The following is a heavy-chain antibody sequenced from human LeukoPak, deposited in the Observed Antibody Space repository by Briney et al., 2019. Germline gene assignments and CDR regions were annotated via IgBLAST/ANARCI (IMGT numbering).Heavy chain of an antibody. CDR1: GFTFSNYA. Sequence: PGGSLRLSCAASGFTFSNYAMSWVRQAPGKGLEWVSTISGSGGSTYYAESVKGRFTISRDNSKNKLYLQMNSLRAEDTAVYYCAKESTVTPGNVNWFDPWGQGTLVTVSS. CDR2: ISGSGGST. CDR3: AKESTVTPGNVNWFDP. V-gene: IGHV3-23*01. D-gene: IGHD4-17*01. J-gene: IGHJ5*02.